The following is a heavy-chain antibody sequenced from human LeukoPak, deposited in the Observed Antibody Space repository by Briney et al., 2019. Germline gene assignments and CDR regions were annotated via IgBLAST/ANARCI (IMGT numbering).Heavy chain of an antibody. D-gene: IGHD6-19*01. Sequence: SETLSLTCDVSGGSITQTNYWTWVHQPPGKGLEWIGEVNLQGSTNYNPSLMGRVAISVDTSENHVSLQLTSVTAADTAVYYCARRGHRSSAWSTSLDSWGQGTLVTVSS. CDR1: GGSITQTNY. J-gene: IGHJ4*02. CDR2: VNLQGST. V-gene: IGHV4-4*02. CDR3: ARRGHRSSAWSTSLDS.